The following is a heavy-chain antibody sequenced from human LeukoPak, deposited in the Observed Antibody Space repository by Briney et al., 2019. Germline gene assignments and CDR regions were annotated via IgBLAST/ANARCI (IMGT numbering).Heavy chain of an antibody. D-gene: IGHD2-2*01. CDR1: GGSFSGYY. J-gene: IGHJ4*02. V-gene: IGHV4-34*01. CDR2: INHSGST. CDR3: ARVRCSSTSCSCFDY. Sequence: PSETLSLTRAVYGGSFSGYYWSWIRQPPGKGLEWIGEINHSGSTNYNPSLKSRVTISVDTSKNQFSLKLSSVTAADTAVYYCARVRCSSTSCSCFDYWGQGTLVTVSS.